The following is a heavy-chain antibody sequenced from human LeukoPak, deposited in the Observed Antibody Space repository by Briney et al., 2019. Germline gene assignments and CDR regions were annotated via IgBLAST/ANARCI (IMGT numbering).Heavy chain of an antibody. CDR1: GFTVSNNY. CDR3: ARDFLGSSGWYRYFDY. V-gene: IGHV3-53*01. CDR2: IYSGGST. Sequence: GGSLTLSCAASGFTVSNNYMSWVRQAQGKGLEWVSVIYSGGSTYSADSVKGRLTISRDNSKNTLYLQMNSLRAEDTAVYYCARDFLGSSGWYRYFDYWGQGTLVTVSS. D-gene: IGHD6-19*01. J-gene: IGHJ4*02.